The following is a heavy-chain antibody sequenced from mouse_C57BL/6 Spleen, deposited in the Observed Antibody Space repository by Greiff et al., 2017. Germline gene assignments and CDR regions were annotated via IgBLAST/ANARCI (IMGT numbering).Heavy chain of an antibody. V-gene: IGHV10-1*01. Sequence: EVMLVESGGGLVQPKGSLKLSCAASGFSFNTYAMNWVRQAPGKGLEWVARIRSKSNNYATYYADSVKDRFTISRDDSESMLYLQMNNLKAEDTAMYYCGRSLDSNYGYWYFEVWGTGTTVTVSS. CDR1: GFSFNTYA. D-gene: IGHD2-5*01. CDR2: IRSKSNNYAT. CDR3: GRSLDSNYGYWYFEV. J-gene: IGHJ1*03.